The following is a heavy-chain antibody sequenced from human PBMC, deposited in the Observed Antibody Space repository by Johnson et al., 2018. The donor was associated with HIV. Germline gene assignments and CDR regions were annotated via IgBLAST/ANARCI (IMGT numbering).Heavy chain of an antibody. CDR1: GFTFGVYA. CDR2: ISWNSVNI. CDR3: ARDGVVVVPGGWGAFDI. J-gene: IGHJ3*02. Sequence: EVHFVESGGGLVQPGRSLRLSCAASGFTFGVYAMHWVRQRPGKGLEWVSGISWNSVNIEYADSVKGRFTIPRDNAKNSLYLQMNSLRAEDTAVYYCARDGVVVVPGGWGAFDIWGQGTLVTVSS. V-gene: IGHV3-9*01. D-gene: IGHD2-15*01.